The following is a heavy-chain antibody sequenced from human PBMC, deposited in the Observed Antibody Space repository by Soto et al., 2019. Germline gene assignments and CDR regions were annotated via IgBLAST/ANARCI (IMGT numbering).Heavy chain of an antibody. Sequence: SETLSLTCTVSGGSISSGGYYWSWIRQHPGKGLEWIGYIYYSGSTYYNPPLKSRVTISVDTSKNQFSLKLSSVTAADTAVYYCARGPGSSSWPIDNWGQGTLVTVSS. D-gene: IGHD6-13*01. J-gene: IGHJ4*02. CDR1: GGSISSGGYY. CDR3: ARGPGSSSWPIDN. V-gene: IGHV4-31*03. CDR2: IYYSGST.